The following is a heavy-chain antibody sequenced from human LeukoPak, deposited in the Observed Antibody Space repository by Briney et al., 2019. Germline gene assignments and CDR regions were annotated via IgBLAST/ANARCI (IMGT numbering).Heavy chain of an antibody. J-gene: IGHJ5*01. CDR1: GFTFSNIA. V-gene: IGHV3-23*01. CDR3: AREVGWFDS. CDR2: ISGSSGST. D-gene: IGHD1-26*01. Sequence: TGGSLRLSCAASGFTFSNIAMSWVRQAPGKGLEWVSVISGSSGSTYYADSVKGRFTISRESSKNTLYLQMNSLRAEDTAIYYCAREVGWFDSWGQGTVVTVSS.